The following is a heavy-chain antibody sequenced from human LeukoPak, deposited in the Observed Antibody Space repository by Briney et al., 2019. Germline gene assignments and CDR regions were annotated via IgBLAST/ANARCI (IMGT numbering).Heavy chain of an antibody. Sequence: GASVKVSCKASGYTFTGYDINWVRQATGQGLEWMGWMNPNSGNTGYAQKFQGRVTMTRNTSISTAYMELSSLRSEDTAVYYCARALYSGYDNFDYWGQGTLVTVPS. D-gene: IGHD5-12*01. J-gene: IGHJ4*02. CDR3: ARALYSGYDNFDY. CDR1: GYTFTGYD. V-gene: IGHV1-8*01. CDR2: MNPNSGNT.